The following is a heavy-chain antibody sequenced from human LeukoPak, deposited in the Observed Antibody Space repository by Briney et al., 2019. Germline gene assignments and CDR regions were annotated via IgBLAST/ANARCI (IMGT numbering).Heavy chain of an antibody. V-gene: IGHV4-4*02. Sequence: SETLSLTCAVSGGSISSSNWWSWVRQPPGKGLEWIGEIWHSGITNFNPSLKSRLTMSVDKSKNQFSLKLSSVTAADTAVYYCARQNYDILTGYSRWGQGTLVTVSS. CDR3: ARQNYDILTGYSR. CDR1: GGSISSSNW. D-gene: IGHD3-9*01. J-gene: IGHJ4*02. CDR2: IWHSGIT.